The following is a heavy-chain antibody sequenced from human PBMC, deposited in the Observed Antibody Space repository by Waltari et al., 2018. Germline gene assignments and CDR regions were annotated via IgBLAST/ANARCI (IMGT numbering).Heavy chain of an antibody. V-gene: IGHV3-53*01. CDR1: GLTISDNY. J-gene: IGHJ4*02. CDR3: ARDLVHYFDY. D-gene: IGHD3-16*01. CDR2: LYSVGHT. Sequence: EVQLVESGGGLIQPGGSLRLSCAASGLTISDNYMSWVRQAPGKGLEWVSVLYSVGHTSYADSVKGRFTISRDSSKNTLYLQMNSLRTEDTAVYYCARDLVHYFDYWGQGTLVTVSS.